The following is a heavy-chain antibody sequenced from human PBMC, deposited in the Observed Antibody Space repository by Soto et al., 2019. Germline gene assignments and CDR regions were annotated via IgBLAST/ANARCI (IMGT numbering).Heavy chain of an antibody. CDR1: GFTFSSYA. CDR3: ATRYCTNGVCYLKAFDI. V-gene: IGHV3-23*01. Sequence: PGGSLRLSCAASGFTFSSYAMSWVRQAPGKGLEWVSAISGSGGSTYYADSVKGRFTISRDNSKNTLYLQMNSLRAEDTAVYYCATRYCTNGVCYLKAFDIWGQGTMVTVSS. CDR2: ISGSGGST. J-gene: IGHJ3*02. D-gene: IGHD2-8*01.